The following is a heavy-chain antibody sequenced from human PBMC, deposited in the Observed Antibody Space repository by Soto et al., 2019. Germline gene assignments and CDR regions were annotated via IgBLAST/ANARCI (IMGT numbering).Heavy chain of an antibody. CDR2: INARSGST. V-gene: IGHV1-46*01. Sequence: ASVKVSCKASGYTFTTCHMHWVRQAPGQGLEWMGIINARSGSTNYAQKFQGRVTLTRDTSTSTVSMELSSLRSEDTAIYYCARDSSISPLRYYGMDAWGQGTTVTVSS. J-gene: IGHJ6*02. CDR3: ARDSSISPLRYYGMDA. CDR1: GYTFTTCH. D-gene: IGHD2-2*02.